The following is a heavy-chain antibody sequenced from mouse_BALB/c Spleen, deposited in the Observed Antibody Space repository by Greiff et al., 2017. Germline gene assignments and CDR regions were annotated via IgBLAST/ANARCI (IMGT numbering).Heavy chain of an antibody. CDR3: TRTGYEWYFDV. CDR1: GYTFTSYW. J-gene: IGHJ1*01. V-gene: IGHV1-69*02. D-gene: IGHD2-2*01. Sequence: VQLQQPGAELVRPGASVKLSCKASGYTFTSYWINWVKQRPGQGLEWIGNIYPSDSYTNYNQKFKDKATLTVDKSSSTAYMQLSSPTSEDSAVYYCTRTGYEWYFDVWGAGTTVTVSS. CDR2: IYPSDSYT.